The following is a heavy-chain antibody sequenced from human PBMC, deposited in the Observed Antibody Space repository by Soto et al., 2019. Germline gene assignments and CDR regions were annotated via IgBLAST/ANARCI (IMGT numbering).Heavy chain of an antibody. CDR1: GYTFTSYG. D-gene: IGHD6-6*01. J-gene: IGHJ6*02. CDR3: ARVVLYSSSSGLYYYYGMDV. Sequence: ASVKVSCKASGYTFTSYGISWVRQAPGQGLEWMGRISAYNGNTNYAQKLQCGVTMTTDTSTSTAYMELRSLRSDDTAVDYCARVVLYSSSSGLYYYYGMDVWGQGTPVTVSS. V-gene: IGHV1-18*01. CDR2: ISAYNGNT.